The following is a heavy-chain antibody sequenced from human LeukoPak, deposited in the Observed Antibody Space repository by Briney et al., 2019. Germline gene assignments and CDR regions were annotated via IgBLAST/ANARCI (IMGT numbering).Heavy chain of an antibody. CDR2: INWNGGST. V-gene: IGHV3-20*04. CDR3: ARGGISIFGVVIYMDV. Sequence: GGSLRLSCAASGFSFDDYGMSWVRQAPGKGLEWVSGINWNGGSTGYADSVKGRFTFSRDNAKNSLSLQMNSLRVEDTALYYCARGGISIFGVVIYMDVWGKGTTVTVSS. D-gene: IGHD3-3*01. J-gene: IGHJ6*03. CDR1: GFSFDDYG.